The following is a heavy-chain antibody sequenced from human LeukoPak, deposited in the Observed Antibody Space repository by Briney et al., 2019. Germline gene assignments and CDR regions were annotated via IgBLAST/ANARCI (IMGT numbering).Heavy chain of an antibody. CDR2: IKTDGTST. J-gene: IGHJ4*02. CDR3: ARNFAD. CDR1: GFTFSTYW. V-gene: IGHV3-74*01. Sequence: GGSLRLSCAASGFTFSTYWMHWVRQVPGKGLVWVSRIKTDGTSTSYADSVKGRFTISRDNAENTLYLQMNSLRVEDTAVYYCARNFADWGQGTLVTVSS.